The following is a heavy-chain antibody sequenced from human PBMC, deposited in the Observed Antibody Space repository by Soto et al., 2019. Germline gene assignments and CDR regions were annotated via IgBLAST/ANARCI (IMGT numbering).Heavy chain of an antibody. V-gene: IGHV3-66*01. D-gene: IGHD1-7*01. CDR2: IYSGVSK. J-gene: IGHJ3*02. CDR3: ARDRVTQTTSAFDI. CDR1: GFTVSSNY. Sequence: GGYQRLSCAASGFTVSSNYMSWSRQAPGKGLEWVSVIYSGVSKYYIDSVKGRFTISRDNSKNTLYLQMNSLRAEDTAVYYCARDRVTQTTSAFDIWGQGTMVTVSS.